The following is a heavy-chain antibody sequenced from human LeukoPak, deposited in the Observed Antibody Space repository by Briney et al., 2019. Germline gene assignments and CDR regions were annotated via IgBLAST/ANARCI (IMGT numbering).Heavy chain of an antibody. J-gene: IGHJ3*02. CDR2: ISGSGTTI. V-gene: IGHV3-48*03. D-gene: IGHD3-16*01. CDR1: GVTFSSYD. CDR3: ARDLVSGAYTFDI. Sequence: PGGSLRPSCAASGVTFSSYDMNWVRQAPGKGLEWVSYISGSGTTIYYADSVKGRFTISRDYSKNSLYLQMNSLRAEDTAVYYCARDLVSGAYTFDIWGQGTMVTVSS.